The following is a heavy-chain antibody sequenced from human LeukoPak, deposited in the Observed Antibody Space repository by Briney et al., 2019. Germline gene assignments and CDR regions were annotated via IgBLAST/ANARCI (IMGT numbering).Heavy chain of an antibody. D-gene: IGHD4-11*01. CDR1: GGSISSSSYY. J-gene: IGHJ4*02. CDR2: IYYSGST. Sequence: SETLSLTCTVSGGSISSSSYYWGWIRQPPGKGLEWIGSIYYSGSTYYNPSLKSRVTISVDTSKNQFSLKLSSVTAADTALYYCARHVDYSVTYFDYWGQGTLVTVSS. V-gene: IGHV4-39*01. CDR3: ARHVDYSVTYFDY.